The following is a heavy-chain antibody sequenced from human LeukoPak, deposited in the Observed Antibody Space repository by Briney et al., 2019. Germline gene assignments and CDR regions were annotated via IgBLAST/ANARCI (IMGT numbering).Heavy chain of an antibody. CDR1: GGSTSSYY. V-gene: IGHV4-59*01. J-gene: IGHJ4*02. D-gene: IGHD2-15*01. CDR3: ESLVVVAAPHFDY. CDR2: IYYSGST. Sequence: SETLSLTCTVSGGSTSSYYWSWIRQPPGKGLEWIGNIYYSGSTNYNPSLKSRVTISVDTSKNQFSLKLSSVTAADTAVYYCESLVVVAAPHFDYWGQGTLVTVSS.